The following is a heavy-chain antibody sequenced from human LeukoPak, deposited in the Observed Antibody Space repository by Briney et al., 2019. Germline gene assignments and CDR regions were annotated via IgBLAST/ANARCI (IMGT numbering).Heavy chain of an antibody. CDR1: GGTFSSYA. Sequence: ASVKVSCKATGGTFSSYAISWVRPAPGKELEWMGWINANNSNTNYAQKLQGRVNMTTDTSTSTAYMELRSLRSDDTAVYYCATNKGRYGWGRVHFHPWGQGTLVTVSS. D-gene: IGHD3-10*01. CDR2: INANNSNT. CDR3: ATNKGRYGWGRVHFHP. V-gene: IGHV1-18*01. J-gene: IGHJ5*02.